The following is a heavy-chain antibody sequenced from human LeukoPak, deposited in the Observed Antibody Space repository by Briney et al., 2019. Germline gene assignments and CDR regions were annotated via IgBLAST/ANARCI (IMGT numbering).Heavy chain of an antibody. J-gene: IGHJ5*02. V-gene: IGHV1-2*02. CDR2: INPNSGGT. Sequence: GASVKVSCKASGYTFTGYYMHWVRQAPGQGLEWMGWINPNSGGTNYAQKFQGRVTMTRDTSISTAYMELSRLRSDDTAVYYCARPTDDYGDYGWFDPWGQGTLVTVSS. CDR3: ARPTDDYGDYGWFDP. CDR1: GYTFTGYY. D-gene: IGHD4-17*01.